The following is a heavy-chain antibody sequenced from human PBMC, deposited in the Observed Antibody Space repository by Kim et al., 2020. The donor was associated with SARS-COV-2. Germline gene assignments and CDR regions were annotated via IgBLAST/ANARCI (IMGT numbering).Heavy chain of an antibody. CDR1: GDSVSSTAYF. V-gene: IGHV4-39*01. D-gene: IGHD3-16*01. Sequence: SETLSLTCTVSGDSVSSTAYFWVWIRQPPGKGLEWIGSVHSGGTTSYNPSLRSRLTISMDTSKNQFSLNLMSVTAADTAVYYCATRILASRGGWGQGTLVTVYS. J-gene: IGHJ4*02. CDR2: VHSGGTT. CDR3: ATRILASRGG.